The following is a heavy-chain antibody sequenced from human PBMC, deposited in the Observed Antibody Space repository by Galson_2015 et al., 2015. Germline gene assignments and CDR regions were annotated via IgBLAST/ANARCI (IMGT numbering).Heavy chain of an antibody. CDR2: ISAYNGNT. D-gene: IGHD3-22*01. V-gene: IGHV1-18*04. J-gene: IGHJ4*02. CDR1: GYTFTSYG. CDR3: ARSPYYCDSSGYYVDY. Sequence: SVKVSCKASGYTFTSYGISWVRQAPGQGLEWMGWISAYNGNTNYAQKLQGRVTMTTDTSTSTAYMELRSLRSDDTAVYYCARSPYYCDSSGYYVDYWGQGTLVTVSS.